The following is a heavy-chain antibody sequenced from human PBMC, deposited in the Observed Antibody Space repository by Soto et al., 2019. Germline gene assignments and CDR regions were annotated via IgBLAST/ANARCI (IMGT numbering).Heavy chain of an antibody. CDR2: INPNSGGT. Sequence: QVQLVQSGAEVKKPGASVKVSCKASGYTFTGYYMHWVRQAPGQGLEWMGWINPNSGGTNYAQKFQGWVTMTRDTSISTAYMELSRLRSDDTAVYYCARGLGTMVRGVILIFDYWGQGTLVIVSS. J-gene: IGHJ4*02. CDR3: ARGLGTMVRGVILIFDY. D-gene: IGHD3-10*01. CDR1: GYTFTGYY. V-gene: IGHV1-2*04.